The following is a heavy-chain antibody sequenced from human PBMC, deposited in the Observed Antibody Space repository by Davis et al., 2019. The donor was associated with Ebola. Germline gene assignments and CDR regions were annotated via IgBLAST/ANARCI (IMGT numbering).Heavy chain of an antibody. V-gene: IGHV3-11*04. Sequence: GESLKISCIASGSTFGDFYMSWVRQAPGKGPEWIAYISASGETSYYADSVKGRFTISRDNAKNSLYLQMNSLRDEDTAMYYCARDNWYKNDNWGQGTLVTVSS. J-gene: IGHJ4*02. CDR1: GSTFGDFY. CDR3: ARDNWYKNDN. CDR2: ISASGETS. D-gene: IGHD1/OR15-1a*01.